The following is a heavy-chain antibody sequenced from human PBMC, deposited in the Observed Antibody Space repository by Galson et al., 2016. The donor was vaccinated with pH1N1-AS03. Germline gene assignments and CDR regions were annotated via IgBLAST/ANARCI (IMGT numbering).Heavy chain of an antibody. CDR3: ARGSGSPHWFDP. J-gene: IGHJ5*02. V-gene: IGHV3-21*04. CDR1: GFTFSNYI. CDR2: ISSSSSYI. Sequence: SLRLSCAASGFTFSNYIMNWVRQAPGKGLAWVSSISSSSSYIYSADSVKGRFTISRDNAKNSLYLQMNSLRADDTAVYYCARGSGSPHWFDPWGQGTLVTVSS. D-gene: IGHD3-3*01.